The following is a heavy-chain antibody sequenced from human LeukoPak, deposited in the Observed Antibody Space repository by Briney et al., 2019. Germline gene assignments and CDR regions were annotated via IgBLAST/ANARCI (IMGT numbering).Heavy chain of an antibody. Sequence: ASVKGSCKASGYTFTSYGISWVRQAPGQGLEWMGWISAYNGNTNYAQKLQGRVTMTTDTSTSTAYMELRSLRSDDTAVYYCARSRQQWLVPDYWGQGTLVTVSS. CDR3: ARSRQQWLVPDY. D-gene: IGHD6-19*01. J-gene: IGHJ4*02. V-gene: IGHV1-18*01. CDR2: ISAYNGNT. CDR1: GYTFTSYG.